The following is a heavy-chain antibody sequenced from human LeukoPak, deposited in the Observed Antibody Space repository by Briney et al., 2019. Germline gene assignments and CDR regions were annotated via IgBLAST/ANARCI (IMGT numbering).Heavy chain of an antibody. V-gene: IGHV3-49*04. J-gene: IGHJ4*02. CDR1: GFTFSSYA. CDR2: IRNKANGGTA. CDR3: SRAYSTGWLGINDY. D-gene: IGHD6-19*01. Sequence: LAGGSLRLSCAASGFTFSSYAMSWVRQAPGKGLEWVGFIRNKANGGTADYAASVKGRFTISRDDSKTIAYLQMNSLKTEDTAVYYCSRAYSTGWLGINDYWGQGALVTVSS.